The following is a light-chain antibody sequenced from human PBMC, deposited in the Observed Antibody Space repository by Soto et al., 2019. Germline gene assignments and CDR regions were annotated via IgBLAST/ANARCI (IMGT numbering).Light chain of an antibody. CDR3: QQCARSPLT. J-gene: IGKJ1*01. CDR1: QSVSNNY. CDR2: DAS. Sequence: PGERATLSCRASQSVSNNYVAWYQQKPGQPPRLLIHDASNRATGIPDRFSGSGSGTDFTLTISRLEPEDFAVYYCQQCARSPLTFGQGTKVDIK. V-gene: IGKV3-20*01.